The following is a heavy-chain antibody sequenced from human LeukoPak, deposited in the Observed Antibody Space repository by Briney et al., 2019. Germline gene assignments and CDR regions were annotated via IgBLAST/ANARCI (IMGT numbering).Heavy chain of an antibody. CDR3: ARRHVQYSSSSDPYYFDY. D-gene: IGHD6-6*01. Sequence: SETLSLTCTVSGGSISSYYWSWIRQPPGKGLEWIGYIYYSGSTNYNPSLKSRVTISVDTSKNQFSLKLSSVTAADTAVYYCARRHVQYSSSSDPYYFDYWGQGTLVTVSS. J-gene: IGHJ4*02. CDR1: GGSISSYY. CDR2: IYYSGST. V-gene: IGHV4-59*01.